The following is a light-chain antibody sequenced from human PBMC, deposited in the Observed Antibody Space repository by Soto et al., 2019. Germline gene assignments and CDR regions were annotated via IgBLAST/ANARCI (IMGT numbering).Light chain of an antibody. CDR3: QLYDSSSLFS. CDR1: QSVSSNY. CDR2: GAS. J-gene: IGKJ3*01. V-gene: IGKV3-20*01. Sequence: EIVLTQSPGTLSLSPGERATLSCRASQSVSSNYLAWYRQTPGQAPRLLISGASGRATGIPDRFSGSGSGTDFTLTISRLEPEDFAVYYCQLYDSSSLFSFGPGTKVEVK.